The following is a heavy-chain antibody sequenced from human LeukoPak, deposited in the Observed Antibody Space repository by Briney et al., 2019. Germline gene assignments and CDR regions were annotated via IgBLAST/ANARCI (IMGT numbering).Heavy chain of an antibody. J-gene: IGHJ4*02. CDR2: IYYSGST. Sequence: SETLSLTCTVSGGYISSYYWSWIRQPPGEGLEWMVYIYYSGSTNYNHSLKSRVTISVDTSKNQFSLKLSCVTAADTAVYYCARDRGVRGVSFFDYWGQGTLVTVSS. V-gene: IGHV4-59*01. CDR1: GGYISSYY. D-gene: IGHD3-10*01. CDR3: ARDRGVRGVSFFDY.